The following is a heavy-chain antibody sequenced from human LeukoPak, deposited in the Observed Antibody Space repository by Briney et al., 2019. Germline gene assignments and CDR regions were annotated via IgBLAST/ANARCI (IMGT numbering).Heavy chain of an antibody. Sequence: PGRSLRLSCAASGFTFSSYAMHWVRQAPGKGLEWVAVISYDGSNKYYADSVKGRFTISRDNSKNTLYLQMNSLRDEDTAVYFCARRWSSGYENWFDPWGQGTLVTVSS. CDR1: GFTFSSYA. D-gene: IGHD3-22*01. CDR2: ISYDGSNK. CDR3: ARRWSSGYENWFDP. J-gene: IGHJ5*02. V-gene: IGHV3-30-3*01.